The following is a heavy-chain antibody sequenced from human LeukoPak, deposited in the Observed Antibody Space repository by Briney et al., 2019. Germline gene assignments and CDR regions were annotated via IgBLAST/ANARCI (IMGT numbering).Heavy chain of an antibody. V-gene: IGHV3-74*01. CDR2: ISSDGSST. CDR1: GFTVSNS. Sequence: GGSLRLSCTVSGFTVSNSMSWVRQAPGKGLEWVSRISSDGSSTTYADSVKGRFTISRDNAKNTLYLQMNSLRAEDTAVYYCGRGGKVEQLVLARWGQGSLVTVSS. CDR3: GRGGKVEQLVLAR. J-gene: IGHJ4*02. D-gene: IGHD6-13*01.